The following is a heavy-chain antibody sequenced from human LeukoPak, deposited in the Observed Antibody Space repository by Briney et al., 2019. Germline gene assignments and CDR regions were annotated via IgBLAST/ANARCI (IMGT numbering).Heavy chain of an antibody. J-gene: IGHJ4*02. Sequence: ASVKVSCKASGGTFSSYGISWVRQAPGQGLEWMGGIIPIFGTPNYAQKFQGRVTITADESTSTAYMELSSLRSEDTAVYYCAKSFGGATRYFDYWGQGTLVTVSS. D-gene: IGHD1-26*01. V-gene: IGHV1-69*13. CDR1: GGTFSSYG. CDR3: AKSFGGATRYFDY. CDR2: IIPIFGTP.